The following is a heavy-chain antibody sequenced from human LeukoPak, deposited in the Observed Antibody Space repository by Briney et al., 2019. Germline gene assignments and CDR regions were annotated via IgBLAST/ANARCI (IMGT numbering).Heavy chain of an antibody. V-gene: IGHV3-15*01. Sequence: GGSIRPSCAAAGFIFSNAWISWVRQAAGEGREWVGRIKSKTDGGTTDYAAPVKGRFTISRDDSKNTLYLQMNSLTTADTAGYDSTTDNRYPGYSSGGYWDVFDYCGQGTLGTVSS. CDR2: IKSKTDGGTT. J-gene: IGHJ4*02. CDR3: TTDNRYPGYSSGGYWDVFDY. D-gene: IGHD6-19*01. CDR1: GFIFSNAW.